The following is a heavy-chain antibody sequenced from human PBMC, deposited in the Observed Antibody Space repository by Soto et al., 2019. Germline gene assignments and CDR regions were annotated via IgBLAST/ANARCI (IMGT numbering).Heavy chain of an antibody. CDR1: GYTFTSYG. J-gene: IGHJ6*02. V-gene: IGHV1-18*01. CDR2: ISAYNGNT. CDR3: ASRDYYYGMDV. Sequence: APVKVCCKASGYTFTSYGISWVRQAPGQGLEWMGWISAYNGNTNYAQKLQGRVTMTTDTSTSTAYMELRSLRSDDTAVYYCASRDYYYGMDVWGQGTTVTVSS.